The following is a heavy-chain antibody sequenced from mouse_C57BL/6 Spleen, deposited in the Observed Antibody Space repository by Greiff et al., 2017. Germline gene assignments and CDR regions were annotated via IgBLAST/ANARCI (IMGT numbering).Heavy chain of an antibody. D-gene: IGHD1-1*01. Sequence: EVQRVESGGGLVKPGGSLKLSCAASGFTFSSYAMSWVRQTPEKRLEWVATISDGGSYTYYPDNVKGRFTISRDNAKNNLYLQMSHLKSEDTAMXYCARDHYYYGSSYGGDYFDYWGQGTTLTVSS. CDR1: GFTFSSYA. V-gene: IGHV5-4*01. CDR2: ISDGGSYT. J-gene: IGHJ2*01. CDR3: ARDHYYYGSSYGGDYFDY.